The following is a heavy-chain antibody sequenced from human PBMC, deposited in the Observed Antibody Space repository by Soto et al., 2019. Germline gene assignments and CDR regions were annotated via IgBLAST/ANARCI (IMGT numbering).Heavy chain of an antibody. CDR2: INPNSGGT. D-gene: IGHD1-7*01. V-gene: IGHV1-2*02. Sequence: ASVKVSCKASGYTFTGYYMHWLRQAPGQGLEWMGWINPNSGGTNYAQKFQGRVIMTRDTSISTAYMELSRLRSDDTAVYYCARSRTGTTFYGMDVWGQGTTVTVSS. CDR3: ARSRTGTTFYGMDV. J-gene: IGHJ6*02. CDR1: GYTFTGYY.